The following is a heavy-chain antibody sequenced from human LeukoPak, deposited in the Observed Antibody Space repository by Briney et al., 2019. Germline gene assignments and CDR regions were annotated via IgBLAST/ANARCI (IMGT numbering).Heavy chain of an antibody. Sequence: ASVKASCKASGYTFTSYHMHCGPQAPGQGLEWMGIINPSGGSTSYAQKFQGRVTMTRDTSTSTVYMELSRLRSEDTAVYYCARASSGAPDYWGQGTVVTVSS. CDR2: INPSGGST. D-gene: IGHD6-19*01. V-gene: IGHV1-46*01. CDR3: ARASSGAPDY. CDR1: GYTFTSYH. J-gene: IGHJ4*02.